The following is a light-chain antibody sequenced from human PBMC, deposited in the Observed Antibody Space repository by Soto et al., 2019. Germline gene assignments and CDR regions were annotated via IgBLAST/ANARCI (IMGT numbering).Light chain of an antibody. J-gene: IGKJ4*01. CDR3: QHFIIYPP. CDR2: DAS. CDR1: QGISSA. Sequence: AIQLTQSPSSLSASVGDRVTITCRASQGISSALAWYQQKPEKVLKFFFYDASILESGFLSGFSACGSGPVFILTIISLQPEVFATYYCQHFIIYPPFGGGTKVDIK. V-gene: IGKV1-13*02.